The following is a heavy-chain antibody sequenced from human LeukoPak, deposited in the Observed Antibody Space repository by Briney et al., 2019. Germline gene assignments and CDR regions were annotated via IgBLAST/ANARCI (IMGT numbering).Heavy chain of an antibody. CDR2: IYYSGST. D-gene: IGHD2-15*01. Sequence: PSQTLSLTCTVSGGSISSGDYYWSWIRQPPGKGLEWIGYIYYSGSTYYNPSLKSRVTISVDRSKNQFSLKLSSVTAADTAVYYCARGYCSGGSCYDAFDIWGQGTMVTVSS. J-gene: IGHJ3*02. CDR3: ARGYCSGGSCYDAFDI. CDR1: GGSISSGDYY. V-gene: IGHV4-30-4*08.